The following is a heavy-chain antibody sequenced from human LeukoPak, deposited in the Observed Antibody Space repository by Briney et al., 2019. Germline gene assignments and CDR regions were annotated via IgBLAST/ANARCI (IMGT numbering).Heavy chain of an antibody. D-gene: IGHD5-24*01. V-gene: IGHV4-59*01. CDR3: ARLTFGYNNYFDS. J-gene: IGHJ5*01. CDR2: IYYRGSN. Sequence: SETLSLTCTVSRCSISTYYWSWIRQPPGKGLEWIGYIYYRGSNKYNPSLNSRVTISVDTSKNQFSLRLNSVTAADTAVYYCARLTFGYNNYFDSWGQGTPVGV. CDR1: RCSISTYY.